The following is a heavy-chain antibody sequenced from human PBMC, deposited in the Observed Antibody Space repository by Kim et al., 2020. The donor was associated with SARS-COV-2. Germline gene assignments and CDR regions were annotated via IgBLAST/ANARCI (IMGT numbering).Heavy chain of an antibody. D-gene: IGHD3-22*01. Sequence: ASVKVSCKASGYTFTSYYMHWVRQAPGQGLEWMGIINPSGGSTSYSQKFQGRVTMTRDTSTSTVYMELSSLRSEDTAVYYCARDTDYYDSSGYTGYFDLWGRGTLVTVSS. V-gene: IGHV1-46*01. CDR3: ARDTDYYDSSGYTGYFDL. CDR1: GYTFTSYY. J-gene: IGHJ2*01. CDR2: INPSGGST.